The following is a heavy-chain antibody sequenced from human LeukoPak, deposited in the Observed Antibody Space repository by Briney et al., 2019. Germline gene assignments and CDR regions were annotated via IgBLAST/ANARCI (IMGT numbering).Heavy chain of an antibody. Sequence: SETLSLTCAGSGGSITGYHWSWIRQPPGKGLEWIGYIYSSETTEYKPSLKSRVTISADTSKNQFSLKLTSVTAADTAIYYCARRNDFDIWGQGTMVTVSS. V-gene: IGHV4-4*08. CDR3: ARRNDFDI. CDR2: IYSSETT. J-gene: IGHJ3*02. CDR1: GGSITGYH.